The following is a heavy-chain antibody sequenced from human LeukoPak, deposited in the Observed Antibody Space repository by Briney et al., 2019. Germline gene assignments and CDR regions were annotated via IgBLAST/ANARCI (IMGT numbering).Heavy chain of an antibody. V-gene: IGHV5-51*01. D-gene: IGHD3-3*01. CDR2: IYPGDSDT. Sequence: GESLKISCKGSGYSFTSYWIGWVRHMPGKGLEWMGIIYPGDSDTRYSPSFQGQVTISADKSISTAYLQWSSLKASDTAMYYCARRVAGLRFLEWSQVAFDIWGQGTMVTVSS. CDR1: GYSFTSYW. J-gene: IGHJ3*02. CDR3: ARRVAGLRFLEWSQVAFDI.